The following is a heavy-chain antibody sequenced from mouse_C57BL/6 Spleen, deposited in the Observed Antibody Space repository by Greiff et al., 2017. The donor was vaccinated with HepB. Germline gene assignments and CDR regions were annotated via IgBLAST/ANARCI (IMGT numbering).Heavy chain of an antibody. D-gene: IGHD2-4*01. J-gene: IGHJ3*01. Sequence: QLPGTELVKPGASVKLSCKASGYTFTSYWMHWVKQRPGQGLEWIGNINPSNGGTNYNEKFKSKATLTVDKSSSTAYMQLSSLTSEDSAVYYCARERDYDPAWFAYWGQGTLVTVSA. CDR1: GYTFTSYW. CDR3: ARERDYDPAWFAY. CDR2: INPSNGGT. V-gene: IGHV1-53*01.